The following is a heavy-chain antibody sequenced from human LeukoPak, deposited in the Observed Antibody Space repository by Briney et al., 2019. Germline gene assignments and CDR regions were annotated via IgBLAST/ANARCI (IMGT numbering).Heavy chain of an antibody. Sequence: PGGSLRLSCAASGFTFSDYYMSWIRQAPGKGLEWVSYISSSSSYTNYADSAKGRFTISRDNAKNSLYLQMNSLRAEDTAVYYCARAGDVVVTAGIPFDPWGQGTLVTVSS. J-gene: IGHJ5*02. CDR1: GFTFSDYY. CDR3: ARAGDVVVTAGIPFDP. D-gene: IGHD2-21*02. V-gene: IGHV3-11*06. CDR2: ISSSSSYT.